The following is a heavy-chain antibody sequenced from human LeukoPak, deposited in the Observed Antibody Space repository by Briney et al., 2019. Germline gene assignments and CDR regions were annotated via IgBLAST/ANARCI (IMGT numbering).Heavy chain of an antibody. CDR3: AKDRGVRGGYQPGFVY. CDR1: GFTFSNFG. D-gene: IGHD2-2*01. J-gene: IGHJ4*02. CDR2: IRFDGKSE. V-gene: IGHV3-30*02. Sequence: GGSLRLSCAVSGFTFSNFGMHGVRQAPGKGREWVAFIRFDGKSEFYAESVKVRFTSYRDNSKNTVHLQMNSLRAEETAVYYCAKDRGVRGGYQPGFVYWGQGTLVTVSS.